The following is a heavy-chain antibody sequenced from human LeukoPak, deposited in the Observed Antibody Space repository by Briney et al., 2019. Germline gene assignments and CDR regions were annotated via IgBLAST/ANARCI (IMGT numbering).Heavy chain of an antibody. CDR1: GGSISSYY. V-gene: IGHV4-59*01. D-gene: IGHD3-10*01. Sequence: SETLSHTCTVSGGSISSYYWSWLRQPPGKGLEGIGYIYYSGSTNYNPSLKSRVTLSVDTSKNPFSLKLSSVTAADTAVYYCARELITMVRGVIVEYFDYWGQGTLVTVSS. J-gene: IGHJ4*02. CDR3: ARELITMVRGVIVEYFDY. CDR2: IYYSGST.